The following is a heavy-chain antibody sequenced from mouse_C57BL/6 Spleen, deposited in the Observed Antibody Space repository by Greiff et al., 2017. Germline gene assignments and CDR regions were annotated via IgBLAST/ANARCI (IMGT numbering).Heavy chain of an antibody. V-gene: IGHV1-85*01. CDR3: ARTYGKRAMDY. J-gene: IGHJ4*01. Sequence: LVESGPELVKPGASVKLSCKASGYTFTSYDINWVKQRPGQGLEWIGWIYPRAGSTTYNEKFKGKATLTVDTSSSTAYMELHSLTSEDSAVYFCARTYGKRAMDYWGQGTSVTVSS. CDR1: GYTFTSYD. CDR2: IYPRAGST. D-gene: IGHD2-1*01.